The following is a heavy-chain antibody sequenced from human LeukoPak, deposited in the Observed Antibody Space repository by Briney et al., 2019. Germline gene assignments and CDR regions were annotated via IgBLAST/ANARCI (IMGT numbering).Heavy chain of an antibody. Sequence: GASVKVSCKASGGTFSSYAISWVRQAPGQGLEWMGWINPNSGGTNYAQKFQGRVTMTRDTSISTAYMELSRLRSDDTAVYYCARDWDYYDSSGYYYWGQGTLVTVSS. CDR3: ARDWDYYDSSGYYY. CDR2: INPNSGGT. D-gene: IGHD3-22*01. CDR1: GGTFSSYA. V-gene: IGHV1-2*02. J-gene: IGHJ4*02.